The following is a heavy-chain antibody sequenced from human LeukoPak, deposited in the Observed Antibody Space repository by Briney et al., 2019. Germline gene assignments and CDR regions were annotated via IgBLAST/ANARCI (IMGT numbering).Heavy chain of an antibody. J-gene: IGHJ4*02. CDR3: ARAPNRSPCLDF. D-gene: IGHD5/OR15-5a*01. CDR1: GFTFSDHY. V-gene: IGHV3-72*01. CDR2: TRNKTKSYTK. Sequence: GGSLRLSCAASGFTFSDHYMEWVRQAPGKGLEWVGRTRNKTKSYTKEYAASVKGRFTNTRDDSKNSLYLQMNSLKTEDTAVYYCARAPNRSPCLDFWGQGTLVTVSS.